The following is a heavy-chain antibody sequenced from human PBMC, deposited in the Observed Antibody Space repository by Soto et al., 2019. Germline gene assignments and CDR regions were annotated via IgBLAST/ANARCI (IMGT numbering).Heavy chain of an antibody. CDR1: GFTFSTYA. D-gene: IGHD3-3*01. V-gene: IGHV3-23*01. J-gene: IGHJ4*02. Sequence: SGGSLRLSCVASGFTFSTYAMLWFRQAPGKGLECVAVISGSDTRTYYADSVKARFTVSRDNSKNTLYLQMNSLRAEDTAVYYCAKFDFYTGYSDYWGQGAQVTVSS. CDR3: AKFDFYTGYSDY. CDR2: ISGSDTRT.